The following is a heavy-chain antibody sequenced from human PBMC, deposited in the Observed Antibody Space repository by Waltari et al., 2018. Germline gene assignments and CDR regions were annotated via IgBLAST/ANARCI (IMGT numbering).Heavy chain of an antibody. V-gene: IGHV3-23*04. Sequence: EVQLVESGGGLVQPGGSLGRSCVAYGFTVSTKSLSWGRPAPGKGLEWISSICASADCAYYADSVKGLFTISRDNSKNTLYLQANTLGAEDTAVYYCADAGWGEPKAYWGQGTLVTVSS. CDR2: ICASADCA. D-gene: IGHD1-26*01. CDR1: GFTVSTKS. CDR3: ADAGWGEPKAY. J-gene: IGHJ4*02.